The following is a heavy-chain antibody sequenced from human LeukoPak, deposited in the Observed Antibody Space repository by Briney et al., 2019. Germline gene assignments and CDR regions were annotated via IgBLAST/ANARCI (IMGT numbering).Heavy chain of an antibody. CDR1: GGSISGYY. CDR2: IYYSGAT. CDR3: ARHNSGGSNPFDY. Sequence: SETLSLTCTVSGGSISGYYWSWSRQPPGKGLEWIGYIYYSGATNYNPSLKSRLTISVDTSKNQVSLKLSSVTAADTAMYYCARHNSGGSNPFDYWGQGTLVTVSS. J-gene: IGHJ4*02. D-gene: IGHD3-10*01. V-gene: IGHV4-59*08.